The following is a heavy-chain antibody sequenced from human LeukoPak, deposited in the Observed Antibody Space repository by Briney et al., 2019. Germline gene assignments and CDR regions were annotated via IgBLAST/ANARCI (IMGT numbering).Heavy chain of an antibody. V-gene: IGHV3-30-3*01. D-gene: IGHD3-10*01. Sequence: GGSLRLSCAASGFTFSSYAMHWVRQAPGKGLEWVAVISYDGSNKYYADSVKGRFTISRDNSKNTLYLQMNSLRAEDTAVYYCARASIILLWFGELSYWGQGTLVTVSS. J-gene: IGHJ4*02. CDR2: ISYDGSNK. CDR3: ARASIILLWFGELSY. CDR1: GFTFSSYA.